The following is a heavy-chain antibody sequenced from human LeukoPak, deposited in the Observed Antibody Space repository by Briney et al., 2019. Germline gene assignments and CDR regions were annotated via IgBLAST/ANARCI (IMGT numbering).Heavy chain of an antibody. CDR1: GGSISSGGYY. CDR3: ARDSYEVRGEKNFDY. J-gene: IGHJ4*02. CDR2: IYHSGST. V-gene: IGHV4-30-2*01. D-gene: IGHD3-10*01. Sequence: PSETLSLTCTVSGGSISSGGYYWSWIRQPPGKGLEWIGYIYHSGSTYYNPSLKSRVTISVDKSKNQFSLKLSSVTAADTAVYYCARDSYEVRGEKNFDYWGQGTLVTVSS.